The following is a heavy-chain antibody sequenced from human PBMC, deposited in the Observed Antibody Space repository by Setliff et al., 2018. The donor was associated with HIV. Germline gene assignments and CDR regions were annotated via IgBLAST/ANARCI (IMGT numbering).Heavy chain of an antibody. Sequence: VKVSCKASGFTFTTSAMQWVRQARGQRLEWIGWIVVGSGNTNYAQKFQERVTITRDMSTSTAYMELSSLRSEDTAVYYCAAGPDYYYYYMDVWGKGTTVTVSS. V-gene: IGHV1-58*02. CDR3: AAGPDYYYYYMDV. CDR1: GFTFTTSA. J-gene: IGHJ6*03. CDR2: IVVGSGNT.